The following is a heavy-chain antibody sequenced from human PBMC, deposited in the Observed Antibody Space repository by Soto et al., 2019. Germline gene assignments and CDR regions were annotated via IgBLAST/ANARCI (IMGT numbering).Heavy chain of an antibody. CDR3: ARSGYDGMDV. CDR1: GFTFSSYA. CDR2: ISYDGSNK. J-gene: IGHJ6*02. V-gene: IGHV3-30-3*01. D-gene: IGHD3-3*01. Sequence: QVQLVESGGGVVQPGRSLRLSCAASGFTFSSYAMHWVRQAPGKGLEWVAVISYDGSNKYYADSVKGRFTISRDNSKNTLYLQMNSLRAEDTAVYYCARSGYDGMDVWGQGTTVTVSS.